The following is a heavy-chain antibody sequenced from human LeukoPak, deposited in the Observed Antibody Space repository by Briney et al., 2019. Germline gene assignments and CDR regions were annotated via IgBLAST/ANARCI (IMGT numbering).Heavy chain of an antibody. V-gene: IGHV4-34*12. D-gene: IGHD2-2*02. CDR2: IIHGGGT. CDR3: TKIQYDCSTTSCYKESITNNCFDP. CDR1: GGSFSGYY. Sequence: PSETLCLSCAVSGGSFSGYYWSWIRQPPGKGLEWIAQIIHGGGTKYNPYPKSRVTISVETSTNKSHLKHSSVTAAETTVFYFTKIQYDCSTTSCYKESITNNCFDPWGQGTLVTVSS. J-gene: IGHJ5*02.